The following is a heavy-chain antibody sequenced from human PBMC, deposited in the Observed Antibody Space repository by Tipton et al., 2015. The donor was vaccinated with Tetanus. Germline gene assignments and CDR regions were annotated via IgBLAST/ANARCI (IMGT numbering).Heavy chain of an antibody. CDR1: GFTFSSYA. D-gene: IGHD1-26*01. J-gene: IGHJ3*02. V-gene: IGHV3-30-3*01. CDR2: ISYDGSNK. CDR3: ARGDLFIRGSYHWGGDAFDI. Sequence: SLRLSCAASGFTFSSYAMHWVRQAPGKGLEWVAVISYDGSNKYYADSVKGRFTISRDNAKNSLYLQMNSLRAEDTAVYYCARGDLFIRGSYHWGGDAFDIWGQGTMVTVSS.